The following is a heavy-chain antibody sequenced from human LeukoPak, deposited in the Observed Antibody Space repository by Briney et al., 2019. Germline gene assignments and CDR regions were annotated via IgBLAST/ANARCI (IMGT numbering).Heavy chain of an antibody. CDR2: TNQDGAGK. D-gene: IGHD2-21*02. V-gene: IGHV3-7*04. CDR3: ARGDDFSGDY. CDR1: GFSFSNYW. J-gene: IGHJ4*02. Sequence: PGGSLRLSCAASGFSFSNYWMSWVRQAPGKGLKWVANTNQDGAGKYYVDSVKGRFTISRDNAKNSLYLQMNSLRAEDTAIYYCARGDDFSGDYWGQGTLVTVSS.